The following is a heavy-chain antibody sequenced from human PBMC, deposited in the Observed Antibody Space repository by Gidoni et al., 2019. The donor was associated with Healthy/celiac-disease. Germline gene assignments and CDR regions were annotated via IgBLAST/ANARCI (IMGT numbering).Heavy chain of an antibody. Sequence: CSCSSSYYWGWIRQPPGKGLEWIGSIYYSGSTYYNPSLKSRVTISVDTSKNQFSLKLSSVTAADTAVYYCARAPRGDYVRWGQGTLVTVSS. V-gene: IGHV4-39*01. CDR1: CSCSSSYY. CDR3: ARAPRGDYVR. CDR2: IYYSGST. D-gene: IGHD4-17*01. J-gene: IGHJ4*02.